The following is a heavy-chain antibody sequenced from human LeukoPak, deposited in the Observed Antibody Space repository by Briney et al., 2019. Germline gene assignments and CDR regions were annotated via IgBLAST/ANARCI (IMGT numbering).Heavy chain of an antibody. D-gene: IGHD2-8*01. J-gene: IGHJ4*02. Sequence: GGSLRLSCAASGFTFSSYGMHWVRQAPGKGLEWVAVIWYDGSNKYYADSVKGRFTISRDNSKNTPYLQMNSLRAEDTAVYYCATGVTNVGGGYWGQGTLVTVSS. CDR2: IWYDGSNK. CDR1: GFTFSSYG. CDR3: ATGVTNVGGGY. V-gene: IGHV3-33*01.